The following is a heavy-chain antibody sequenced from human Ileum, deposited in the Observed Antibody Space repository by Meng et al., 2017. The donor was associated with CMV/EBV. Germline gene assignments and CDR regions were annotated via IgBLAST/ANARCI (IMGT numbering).Heavy chain of an antibody. V-gene: IGHV3-11*01. D-gene: IGHD1-14*01. CDR3: AREYNYHYYGMDV. CDR2: ISSSGNTI. Sequence: GESLKISCAASGFTFSDYYMSWIRQAPGKGLEWVSYISSSGNTIYYADSVKGRFTISRDNAKNSLSLQMKSLRAEDTAVYYCAREYNYHYYGMDVWGQGTTVTVSS. J-gene: IGHJ6*02. CDR1: GFTFSDYY.